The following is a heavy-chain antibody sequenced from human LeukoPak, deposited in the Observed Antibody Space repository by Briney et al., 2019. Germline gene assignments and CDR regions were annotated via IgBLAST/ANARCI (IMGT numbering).Heavy chain of an antibody. D-gene: IGHD4-17*01. CDR1: GGSISSYY. CDR2: IYYSGST. CDR3: ARADGDYDAFDI. V-gene: IGHV4-59*01. J-gene: IGHJ3*02. Sequence: SETLSHTCTVSGGSISSYYWSWIRQPPGKGLEWIGYIYYSGSTNYNPSLKSRVTISVDTSKNQFSLKLSSVTAADTAVYYCARADGDYDAFDIWGQGTMVTVSS.